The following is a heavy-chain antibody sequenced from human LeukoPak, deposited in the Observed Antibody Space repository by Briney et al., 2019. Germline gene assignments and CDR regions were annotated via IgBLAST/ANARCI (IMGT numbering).Heavy chain of an antibody. V-gene: IGHV3-74*01. D-gene: IGHD3-22*01. CDR2: INSDGSGT. J-gene: IGHJ4*02. CDR3: ARESMYYYDSSGIFDY. CDR1: GFTFSSYW. Sequence: SGGSLRLSCAASGFTFSSYWMHWVRQAPGKGLVWVSRINSDGSGTTYADSVKGRFTISRDNAKNSLYLQMNSLRAEDTAVYYCARESMYYYDSSGIFDYWGQGTLVTVSS.